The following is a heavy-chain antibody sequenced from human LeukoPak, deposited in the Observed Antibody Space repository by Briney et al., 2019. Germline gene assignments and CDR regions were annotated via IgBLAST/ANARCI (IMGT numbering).Heavy chain of an antibody. CDR1: GFTFSDSW. V-gene: IGHV3-7*01. J-gene: IGHJ6*02. CDR3: ATYTHWVAGDV. CDR2: MNQDGSAK. Sequence: GGSLRLSCAAYGFTFSDSWMSWVRQAPGKGLEWVANMNQDGSAKGYVDSVKGRFTISRDNARNSLYLQMSSLRPEDTAVYYCATYTHWVAGDVWGQGTTVTVSS. D-gene: IGHD3-16*01.